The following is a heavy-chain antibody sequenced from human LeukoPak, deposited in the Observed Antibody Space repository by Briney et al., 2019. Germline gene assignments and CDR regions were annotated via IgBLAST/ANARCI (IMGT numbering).Heavy chain of an antibody. Sequence: GGSLRLSCAASGFTFSSYGMHWVRQASGKGLEWVGRIRSKANSYATAYAASVKGRFTISRDDSKNTAYLQMNSLKTEDTAVYYCTRLSGWYDYWGQGTLVTVSS. CDR3: TRLSGWYDY. D-gene: IGHD2-15*01. CDR1: GFTFSSYG. CDR2: IRSKANSYAT. V-gene: IGHV3-73*01. J-gene: IGHJ4*02.